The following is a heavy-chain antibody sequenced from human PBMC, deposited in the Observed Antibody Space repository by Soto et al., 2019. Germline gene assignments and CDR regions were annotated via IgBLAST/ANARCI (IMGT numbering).Heavy chain of an antibody. CDR3: ARGDDFWSGYRDWYFDL. CDR2: IYHSGST. CDR1: GGSISSSNW. J-gene: IGHJ2*01. Sequence: SETLSLTCAVSGGSISSSNWWSWVRQPPGKGLEWIGEIYHSGSTNYNPSLKSRGTISVDKSKNQFSLKLSSVTAADTAVYYCARGDDFWSGYRDWYFDLWGRGTLVTVSX. V-gene: IGHV4-4*02. D-gene: IGHD3-3*01.